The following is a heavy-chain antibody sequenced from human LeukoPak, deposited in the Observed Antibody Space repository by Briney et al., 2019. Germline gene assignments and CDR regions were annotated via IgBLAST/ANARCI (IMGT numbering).Heavy chain of an antibody. CDR2: IYYSGST. D-gene: IGHD3-10*01. V-gene: IGHV4-39*01. Sequence: SETLSLTCTVSGGSISSSSYYWGWIRQPPGKGVEWIGSIYYSGSTYYNPSLKSRVTISVDTSKNQFSLKLSSVTAADTAVYYCARLRGLLNFDYWGQGTLVTVSS. CDR1: GGSISSSSYY. CDR3: ARLRGLLNFDY. J-gene: IGHJ4*02.